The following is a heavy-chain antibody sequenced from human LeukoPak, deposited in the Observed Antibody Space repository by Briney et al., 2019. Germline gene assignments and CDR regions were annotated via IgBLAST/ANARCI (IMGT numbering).Heavy chain of an antibody. J-gene: IGHJ3*02. CDR1: GYSISSGYY. D-gene: IGHD2-2*01. CDR3: ARIPSPAGYCSSTSCPRFGWLRGALAFDI. Sequence: SETLSLTCTVSGYSISSGYYWGWIRQPPGKGLEWIGEINHSGSTNYNPSLKGRVTISVDTSKNQFSLKLSSVTAADTAVYYCARIPSPAGYCSSTSCPRFGWLRGALAFDIWSQGTMVTVSS. CDR2: INHSGST. V-gene: IGHV4-38-2*02.